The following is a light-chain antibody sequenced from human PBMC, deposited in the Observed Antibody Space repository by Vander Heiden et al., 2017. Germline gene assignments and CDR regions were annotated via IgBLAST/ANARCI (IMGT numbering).Light chain of an antibody. CDR2: KVS. CDR3: MQGTQWPWT. CDR1: QSLLYSDGNTY. V-gene: IGKV2-30*01. J-gene: IGKJ1*01. Sequence: DVVMTQSPLSLPVTLGPPASISCRSSQSLLYSDGNTYLNWFQQRPGQSPRRLIYKVSDRDSGVPDRFSGSGSGTDFTLKISRGEAEDVGVYYCMQGTQWPWTFGQGTRVEIK.